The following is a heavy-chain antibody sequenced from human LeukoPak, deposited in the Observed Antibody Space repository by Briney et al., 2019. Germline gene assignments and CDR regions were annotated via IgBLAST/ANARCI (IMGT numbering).Heavy chain of an antibody. V-gene: IGHV5-51*01. CDR1: GYSFTSYW. CDR2: IYPGDSDT. J-gene: IGHJ4*02. Sequence: GESLKISCKGSGYSFTSYWIGWVRQMPGKGLEWMGNIYPGDSDTRYSPSFQGQVTISADKSISTAYLQWSSLKASDTAMYYCARHLRITMIVVSGYFDYWGQGTLVSVSS. CDR3: ARHLRITMIVVSGYFDY. D-gene: IGHD3-22*01.